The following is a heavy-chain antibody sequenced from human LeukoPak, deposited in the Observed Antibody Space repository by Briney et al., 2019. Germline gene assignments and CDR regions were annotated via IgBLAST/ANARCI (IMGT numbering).Heavy chain of an antibody. CDR1: GDSISSGSYY. Sequence: SQTLSLTCTVSGDSISSGSYYWSWIRQPPGKGLEWIGYIYYSGSTNYNPSLKSRVTISVDTSKNQFSLKLSSVTAADTAVYYCARVQRITMVRGVLGTFDYWGQGTLVTVSS. J-gene: IGHJ4*02. V-gene: IGHV4-61*01. D-gene: IGHD3-10*01. CDR2: IYYSGST. CDR3: ARVQRITMVRGVLGTFDY.